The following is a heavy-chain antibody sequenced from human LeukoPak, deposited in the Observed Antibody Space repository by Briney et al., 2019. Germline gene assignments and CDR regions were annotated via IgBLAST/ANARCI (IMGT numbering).Heavy chain of an antibody. CDR3: VRGISDYIG. CDR1: GFTFSSYG. D-gene: IGHD4-11*01. CDR2: ISYDGSNK. V-gene: IGHV3-30*03. J-gene: IGHJ4*02. Sequence: GGSLRLSCAASGFTFSSYGMHWVRQAPGKGLEWVAVISYDGSNKYYADSVKGRFTISRDNSKNTLYVQMNSLRAEDTAVYYCVRGISDYIGWGQGTLVTVSS.